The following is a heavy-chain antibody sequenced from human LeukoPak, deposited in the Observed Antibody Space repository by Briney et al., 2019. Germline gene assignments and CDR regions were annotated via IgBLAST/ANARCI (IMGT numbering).Heavy chain of an antibody. V-gene: IGHV4-59*08. CDR3: ATLRLRGSNWSDY. D-gene: IGHD5-12*01. CDR1: GGSFSGYY. J-gene: IGHJ5*01. CDR2: VYYTGSA. Sequence: PSETLSLTCAVYGGSFSGYYWGWIRQPPGRGLEWIGYVYYTGSANYNPSLKSRVTMSVDTSKNQFSLRLSSVTAADTAVYYCATLRLRGSNWSDYWGQGTLVTVSS.